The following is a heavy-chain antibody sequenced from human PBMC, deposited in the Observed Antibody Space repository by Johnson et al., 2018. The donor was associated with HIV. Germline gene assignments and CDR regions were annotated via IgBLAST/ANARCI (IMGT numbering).Heavy chain of an antibody. Sequence: VQLVESGGGLVQPGGSLRLSCAASGFTFSSYWMSWVRQAPGKGLEWVANIKQDGSEKYYVDYVKGRFTISRDNAKNSLYLQMNSLRAEDTAVYYCARVGATAAFDIWGQGTMVTVSS. CDR1: GFTFSSYW. V-gene: IGHV3-7*05. D-gene: IGHD1-26*01. J-gene: IGHJ3*02. CDR3: ARVGATAAFDI. CDR2: IKQDGSEK.